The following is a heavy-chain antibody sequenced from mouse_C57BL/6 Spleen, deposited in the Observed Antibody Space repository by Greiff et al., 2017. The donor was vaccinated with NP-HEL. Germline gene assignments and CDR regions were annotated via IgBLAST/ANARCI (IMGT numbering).Heavy chain of an antibody. Sequence: EVKLMESEGGLVQPGSSMKLSCTASGFTFSDYYMAWVRQVPEKGLEWVANINYDGSSTYYLDSLKSRFIISRDNAKNILYLQMSSLKSEDTATYYCARDLGTRAMDYWGQGTSVTVSS. V-gene: IGHV5-16*01. D-gene: IGHD3-1*01. CDR2: INYDGSST. CDR3: ARDLGTRAMDY. J-gene: IGHJ4*01. CDR1: GFTFSDYY.